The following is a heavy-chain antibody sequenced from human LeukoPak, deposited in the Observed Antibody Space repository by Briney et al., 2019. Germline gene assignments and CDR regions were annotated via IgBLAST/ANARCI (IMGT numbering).Heavy chain of an antibody. V-gene: IGHV3-9*01. D-gene: IGHD6-13*01. J-gene: IGHJ5*02. CDR2: ISWNSGST. CDR1: GFTFDDYA. CDR3: AKDASSSVYTSSWDNWFDP. Sequence: GGSLRLSCAASGFTFDDYAMHWVRQAPGKGLEWVSGISWNSGSTGYADSVKGRFTISRDNAQSSLYLQMNSLRAEDAALYYCAKDASSSVYTSSWDNWFDPWGQGTLVTVSS.